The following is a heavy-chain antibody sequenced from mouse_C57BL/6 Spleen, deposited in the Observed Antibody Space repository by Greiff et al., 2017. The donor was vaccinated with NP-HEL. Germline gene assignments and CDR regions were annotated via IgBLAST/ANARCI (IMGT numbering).Heavy chain of an antibody. CDR1: GFNIKDDY. J-gene: IGHJ2*01. Sequence: EVQLKESGAELVRPGASVKLSCTASGFNIKDDYMHWVKQRPEQGLEWIGWIDPENGDTEYASKFQGKATITADTSSNTAYLQLSSLTSEDTAVYYCTPITTVVADYWGQGTTLTVSS. CDR2: IDPENGDT. V-gene: IGHV14-4*01. D-gene: IGHD1-1*01. CDR3: TPITTVVADY.